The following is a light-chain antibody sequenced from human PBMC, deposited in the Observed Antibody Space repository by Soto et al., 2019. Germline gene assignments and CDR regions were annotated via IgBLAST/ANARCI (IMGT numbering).Light chain of an antibody. CDR1: QSLLHSNGYNY. Sequence: DIVMTQSPLSLPVTPGEPASISCRSSQSLLHSNGYNYLDWYLQKPGQSPQLLIYLGSNRASGVPDRFSGSGSGTDFTLKISRVEAEYVGVYYFMQALQTPYTFGQGAPLESK. J-gene: IGKJ2*01. V-gene: IGKV2-28*01. CDR2: LGS. CDR3: MQALQTPYT.